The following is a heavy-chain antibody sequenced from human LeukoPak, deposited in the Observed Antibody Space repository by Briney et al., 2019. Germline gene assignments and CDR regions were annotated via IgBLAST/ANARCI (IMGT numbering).Heavy chain of an antibody. J-gene: IGHJ6*02. Sequence: ASVAVSCKASGYTFTGYYMHWVRQAPGQGLEWMGWINPNSGGTNYAQKFQGRVTMTRDTSISTAYMELSRLRSDDTAVYYCASSEGTVTREYYYYGMDGWGQGTTVSACS. D-gene: IGHD4-17*01. CDR1: GYTFTGYY. V-gene: IGHV1-2*02. CDR2: INPNSGGT. CDR3: ASSEGTVTREYYYYGMDG.